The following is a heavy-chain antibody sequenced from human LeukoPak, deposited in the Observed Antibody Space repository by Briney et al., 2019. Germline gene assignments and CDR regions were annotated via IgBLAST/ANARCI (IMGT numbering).Heavy chain of an antibody. Sequence: PGRSLRLSCAASGFTFDDYAMHWVRQAPGKGLEWVSGISWNSGSIGYADSVKGRFTISRDNAKNSLYLQMNSLRAEDTALYYCAKDLRDGYNRLGDYFDYWGQGTLVTVSS. CDR3: AKDLRDGYNRLGDYFDY. CDR2: ISWNSGSI. D-gene: IGHD5-24*01. CDR1: GFTFDDYA. V-gene: IGHV3-9*01. J-gene: IGHJ4*02.